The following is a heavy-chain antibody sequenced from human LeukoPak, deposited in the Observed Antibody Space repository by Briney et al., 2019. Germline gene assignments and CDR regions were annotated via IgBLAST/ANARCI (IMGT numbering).Heavy chain of an antibody. Sequence: GGSLRLSCAASGFTFSSNAVSWVRQAPGKGLEWVSAISGSGGSTYYADSVKGRFTISRDNSKNTLYLQMNSLRAEDTAVYYCAKAWTPSSSNAFDIWGQGTMVTVSS. CDR3: AKAWTPSSSNAFDI. CDR1: GFTFSSNA. V-gene: IGHV3-23*01. CDR2: ISGSGGST. J-gene: IGHJ3*02. D-gene: IGHD6-6*01.